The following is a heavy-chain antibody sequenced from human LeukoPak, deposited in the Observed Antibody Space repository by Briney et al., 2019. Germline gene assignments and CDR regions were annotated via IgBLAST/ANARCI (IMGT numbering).Heavy chain of an antibody. J-gene: IGHJ4*02. D-gene: IGHD5-12*01. CDR2: IYSGGST. Sequence: GGSLRLSCAASGFTFSSNYMSWVRQAPGKGLEWVSVIYSGGSTYYADSVKGRFTISRDISKNTLYLQMNSLRAEDTAVYYCARDRYRGIVATIPLVPFDYWGQGTLVTVSS. CDR3: ARDRYRGIVATIPLVPFDY. V-gene: IGHV3-66*01. CDR1: GFTFSSNY.